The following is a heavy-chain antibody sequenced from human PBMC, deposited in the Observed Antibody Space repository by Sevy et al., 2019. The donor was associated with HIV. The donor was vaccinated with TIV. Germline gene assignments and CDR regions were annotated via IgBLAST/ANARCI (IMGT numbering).Heavy chain of an antibody. Sequence: GESLKISCAASEVTFSSYAMSWVRQTPGKGLEWVSSISGSGRYTYYADSVEGRFTISRDNSKNTLYVQMNSLRAEDTAVYYCAKGFCSGGTCPRDYYYYGMDVWGQGTTVTVSS. D-gene: IGHD2-15*01. V-gene: IGHV3-23*01. J-gene: IGHJ6*02. CDR1: EVTFSSYA. CDR3: AKGFCSGGTCPRDYYYYGMDV. CDR2: ISGSGRYT.